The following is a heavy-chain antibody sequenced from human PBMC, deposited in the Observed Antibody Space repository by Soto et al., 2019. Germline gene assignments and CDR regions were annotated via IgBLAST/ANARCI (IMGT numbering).Heavy chain of an antibody. J-gene: IGHJ4*02. D-gene: IGHD6-13*01. V-gene: IGHV1-3*01. Sequence: QVQLVQSGAEVKKPGASVKVSCKASGYTFTSYAMHWVRQAPGQRLEWMGWINAGNGNTKYSQKFQGRVTITRDTSASTAYMELRSLRSEDTAVYYCARGWDIAAAGTDYWGQGTLVTVSS. CDR3: ARGWDIAAAGTDY. CDR2: INAGNGNT. CDR1: GYTFTSYA.